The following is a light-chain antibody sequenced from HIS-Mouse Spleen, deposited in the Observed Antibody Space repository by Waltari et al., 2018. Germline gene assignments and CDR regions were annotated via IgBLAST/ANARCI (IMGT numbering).Light chain of an antibody. Sequence: QSALTQPASVSGSPGQSITISCTGTSSDVGSYNLVSWYQQHPGKAPKLRSYGGSKRPAGVSNRFSGSKSGNTASLTISGLQAEDEADYYCCSYAGSSTFNWVFGGGTKLTVL. CDR2: GGS. CDR3: CSYAGSSTFNWV. J-gene: IGLJ3*02. CDR1: SSDVGSYNL. V-gene: IGLV2-23*03.